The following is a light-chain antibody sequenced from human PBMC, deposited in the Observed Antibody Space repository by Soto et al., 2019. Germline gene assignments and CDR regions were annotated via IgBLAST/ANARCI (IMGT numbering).Light chain of an antibody. CDR3: MQARQCPRT. J-gene: IGKJ1*01. Sequence: DIVMTQSPLSLPVIPGEPASISCRSSQSLLHSNGYNYLDWYLQKPGQSPQLLIYLGSNRSSGASDRFSGSGSGTDLTLKISRVEAEDVGVYYCMQARQCPRTFGQGTKVEIK. CDR1: QSLLHSNGYNY. CDR2: LGS. V-gene: IGKV2-28*01.